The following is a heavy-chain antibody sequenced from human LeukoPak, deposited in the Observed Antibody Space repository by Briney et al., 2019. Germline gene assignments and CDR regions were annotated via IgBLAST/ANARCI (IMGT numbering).Heavy chain of an antibody. CDR3: AKDTVSTGHGH. CDR2: ISGSGGST. V-gene: IGHV3-23*01. Sequence: LGGSLRLSCAASGFTFSSYAMSWVRQAPGKGLEWVSRISGSGGSTDYADSVKGRFTISRDNSKNTLYLQMTSLRAEDTAVYYCAKDTVSTGHGHWGQGTLVTVSS. CDR1: GFTFSSYA. J-gene: IGHJ4*02. D-gene: IGHD5/OR15-5a*01.